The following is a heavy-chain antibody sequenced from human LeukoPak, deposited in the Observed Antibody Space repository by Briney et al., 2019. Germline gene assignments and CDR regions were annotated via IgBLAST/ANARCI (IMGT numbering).Heavy chain of an antibody. Sequence: PSETLSLTCAVSSGPLSGYYWSWVRQSPGKGLEWIGEINHTGRTIYNPPLKSRVTISLHTSMTQFSLNLSSVTAADTAVYYCARQGHCGGASCYSGWLDPWGQGTLAIVSS. V-gene: IGHV4-34*01. D-gene: IGHD2-2*01. CDR1: SGPLSGYY. CDR2: INHTGRT. J-gene: IGHJ5*02. CDR3: ARQGHCGGASCYSGWLDP.